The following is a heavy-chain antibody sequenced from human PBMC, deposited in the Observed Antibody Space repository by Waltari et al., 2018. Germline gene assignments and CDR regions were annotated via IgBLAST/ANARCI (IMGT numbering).Heavy chain of an antibody. CDR3: ARDRGDILTGYLYYYYGMDV. J-gene: IGHJ6*02. CDR2: IIPIFGTA. CDR1: GGTFSSYA. D-gene: IGHD3-9*01. V-gene: IGHV1-69*01. Sequence: QVQLVQSGAEVKKPGSSVKVSCKASGGTFSSYAISWVRQAPGQGLEWMGGIIPIFGTANYAQKCQGRVTITADESTSTAYMELSSLRSEDTAVYYCARDRGDILTGYLYYYYGMDVWGQGTTVTVSS.